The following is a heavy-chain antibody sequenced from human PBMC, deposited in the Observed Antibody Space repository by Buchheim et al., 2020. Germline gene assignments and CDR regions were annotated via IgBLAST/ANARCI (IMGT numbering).Heavy chain of an antibody. J-gene: IGHJ4*02. CDR3: ARDAATVTPPDYFDY. Sequence: EVPLVESGGGLVQPGGSLRLSCAVSGFTVSDNYMSWVRQAPGKGLEWVSVIYNDGSTYYSDSVKGRFTISRDNSQKTLFLHMNSLRVEDTGVYYCARDAATVTPPDYFDYWGQGTL. V-gene: IGHV3-66*01. D-gene: IGHD4-17*01. CDR1: GFTVSDNY. CDR2: IYNDGST.